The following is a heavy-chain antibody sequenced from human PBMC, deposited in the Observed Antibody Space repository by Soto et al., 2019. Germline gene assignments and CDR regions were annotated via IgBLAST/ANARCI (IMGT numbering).Heavy chain of an antibody. J-gene: IGHJ6*02. Sequence: QVQLVQSGAEVKKPGSSVKVSCKASGGTFSSYAISWVRQAPGQGLEWMGGIIPIFGTANYAQKFQGRVTITADESKSTADMELSSLRSEDTAVYYCARTNDSSGYYYRYYYYGMDVWGQGTTVTVSS. CDR1: GGTFSSYA. CDR3: ARTNDSSGYYYRYYYYGMDV. D-gene: IGHD3-22*01. CDR2: IIPIFGTA. V-gene: IGHV1-69*12.